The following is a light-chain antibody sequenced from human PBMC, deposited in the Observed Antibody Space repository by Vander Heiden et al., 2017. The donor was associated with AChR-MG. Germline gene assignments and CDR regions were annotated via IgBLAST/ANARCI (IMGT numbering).Light chain of an antibody. Sequence: AIRMTQSPSSFSASTGDRVTITCRASQGISSYLAWYQQKPGKAPKLLIYAASTLQSGVPSRFSGSGSGTDFTLTISCLQSEDFATYYCHQYYSYREFTFGPGTKVDIK. J-gene: IGKJ3*01. V-gene: IGKV1-8*01. CDR3: HQYYSYREFT. CDR1: QGISSY. CDR2: AAS.